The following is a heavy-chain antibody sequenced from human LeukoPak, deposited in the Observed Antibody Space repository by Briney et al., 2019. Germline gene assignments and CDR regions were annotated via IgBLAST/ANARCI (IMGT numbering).Heavy chain of an antibody. V-gene: IGHV4-39*01. Sequence: SETLSLTCTVSGGSISSSHYYWGWIRQPPGKGLEWIGSIYYSGSTYYNPSLKSRVTISVDTSKNQFSLKLSSVTAADTAVYYCARCGYDYIWGSYRQYYFDYWGQGTLVTVSS. D-gene: IGHD3-16*02. J-gene: IGHJ4*02. CDR1: GGSISSSHYY. CDR3: ARCGYDYIWGSYRQYYFDY. CDR2: IYYSGST.